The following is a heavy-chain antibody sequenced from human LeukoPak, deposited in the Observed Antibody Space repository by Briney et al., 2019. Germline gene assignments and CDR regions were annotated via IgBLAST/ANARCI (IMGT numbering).Heavy chain of an antibody. V-gene: IGHV3-11*01. CDR1: GFAFSDYN. J-gene: IGHJ6*03. CDR3: ARVLRYCSGGNCYSGGLGYMDV. CDR2: ISRSGSTK. D-gene: IGHD2-15*01. Sequence: GGSLRLSCAASGFAFSDYNMRWIRQAPGKGLEWVSSISRSGSTKYYADSVKGRFTISRDNAKNSLFLQMNSLRAEDTAVYYCARVLRYCSGGNCYSGGLGYMDVWGKGTTVTISS.